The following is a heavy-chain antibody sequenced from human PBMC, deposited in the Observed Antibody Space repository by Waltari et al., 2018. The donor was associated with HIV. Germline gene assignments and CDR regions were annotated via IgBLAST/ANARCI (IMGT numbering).Heavy chain of an antibody. CDR3: ARTHNPYLGSRFALDV. J-gene: IGHJ6*02. D-gene: IGHD1-1*01. CDR1: GVFVSGNY. CDR2: IYSGGSI. V-gene: IGHV3-53*01. Sequence: EVQLVESGGGLIQPGGSLRLSCAASGVFVSGNYMSWVRRAPGKGLEWVSIIYSGGSIYYGDSVKGRFTISRDNSKNMLYLQMNSLRAEDTAVYYCARTHNPYLGSRFALDVWGQGTTVTVSS.